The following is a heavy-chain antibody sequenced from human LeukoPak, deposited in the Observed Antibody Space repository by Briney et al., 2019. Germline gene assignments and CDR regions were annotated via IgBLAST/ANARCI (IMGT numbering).Heavy chain of an antibody. CDR1: GFTFSSYA. CDR3: ARDADSSGYYYPIDY. J-gene: IGHJ4*02. Sequence: PGGSLRLSCAASGFTFSSYAMHWVRQAPGKGLEWVAVISYDGGNKYYADSVKGRFTISRDNSKNTLYLQMNSLRAEDTAVYYCARDADSSGYYYPIDYWGQGTLVTVSP. CDR2: ISYDGGNK. V-gene: IGHV3-30-3*01. D-gene: IGHD3-22*01.